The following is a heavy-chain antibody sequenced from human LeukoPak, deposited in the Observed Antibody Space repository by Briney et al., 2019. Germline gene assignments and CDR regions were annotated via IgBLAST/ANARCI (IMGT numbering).Heavy chain of an antibody. J-gene: IGHJ4*02. CDR3: ARSREGTAHFDY. CDR1: EFIFSSYE. Sequence: PGGSLRLSCATSEFIFSSYEMHWVRQTPGKGLDYVSGINSNGVSSYYAMSVKGRFTISRDNSKNTLYLQMGSLKTEDMAVYYCARSREGTAHFDYWGQGTLVTVSS. D-gene: IGHD5-24*01. CDR2: INSNGVSS. V-gene: IGHV3-64*01.